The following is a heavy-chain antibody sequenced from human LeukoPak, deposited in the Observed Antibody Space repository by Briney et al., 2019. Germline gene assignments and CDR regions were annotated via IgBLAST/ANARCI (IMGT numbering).Heavy chain of an antibody. Sequence: GASVKVSCKASGDTFSSYGLSWVRQAPGQGLEWMGRIIPISGIANYAQKFQDRVTINTDESTSTVYMELSSLRSEDTAVYYCAAECGGDCYSGWFDPWGQGTLVTVSS. V-gene: IGHV1-69*05. CDR1: GDTFSSYG. CDR3: AAECGGDCYSGWFDP. D-gene: IGHD2-21*02. J-gene: IGHJ5*02. CDR2: IIPISGIA.